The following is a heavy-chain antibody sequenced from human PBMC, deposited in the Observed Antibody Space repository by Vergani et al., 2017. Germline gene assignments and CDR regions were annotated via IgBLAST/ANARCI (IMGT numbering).Heavy chain of an antibody. CDR1: GFTFSSYG. CDR3: ARVDYYGSGIDY. J-gene: IGHJ4*02. D-gene: IGHD3-10*01. V-gene: IGHV3-33*01. Sequence: QVQLVESGGGVVQPGRSLRLSCAASGFTFSSYGMHWVRQAPGKGLEWVAVIWYDGSNKYYADSVKGRFTISRDNSKNTLYLQMNSLRAEDTAVYYCARVDYYGSGIDYWGQGTLVTVSS. CDR2: IWYDGSNK.